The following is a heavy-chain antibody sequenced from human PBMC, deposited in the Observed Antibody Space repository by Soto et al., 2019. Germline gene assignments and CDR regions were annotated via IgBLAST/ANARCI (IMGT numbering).Heavy chain of an antibody. CDR1: GGSISHYF. Sequence: SETLSLTCTVSGGSISHYFWSWIRQPPGKGLEWIAYVSAGGATKYNPSLQSRVTISIDTSKSQFSLKLRSLTAADTAFYYCARTCDDGYADYWGQGALVTVSS. V-gene: IGHV4-59*01. CDR3: ARTCDDGYADY. D-gene: IGHD5-12*01. CDR2: VSAGGAT. J-gene: IGHJ4*02.